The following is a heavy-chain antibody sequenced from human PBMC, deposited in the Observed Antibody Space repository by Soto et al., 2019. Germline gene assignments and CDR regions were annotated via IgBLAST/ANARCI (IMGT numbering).Heavy chain of an antibody. J-gene: IGHJ4*02. CDR1: GGSISSYY. CDR3: ARDRQAYKD. Sequence: SQTLSLTCTVSGGSISSYYWSWIRQPPGKGLEWIGYIYYSGSTNYNPSLKSRVTISVDTSKNQFSLKLSSVTAADTAVYYCARDRQAYKDWGQGTLVTVSS. D-gene: IGHD1-20*01. V-gene: IGHV4-59*01. CDR2: IYYSGST.